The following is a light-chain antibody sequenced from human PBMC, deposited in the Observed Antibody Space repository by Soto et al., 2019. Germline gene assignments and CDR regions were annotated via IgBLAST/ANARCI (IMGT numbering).Light chain of an antibody. CDR3: QQTYSNLWT. CDR1: QTVSRY. J-gene: IGKJ1*01. V-gene: IGKV1-39*01. CDR2: AAS. Sequence: DIQMTQSPSSVSASVGDTVTITCLASQTVSRYLNWYQQKSGTAPKLLIYAASTLHTGVPSRFSGRGSGTDFTLTINNLQREDFADYFCQQTYSNLWTFGQGTKVDIK.